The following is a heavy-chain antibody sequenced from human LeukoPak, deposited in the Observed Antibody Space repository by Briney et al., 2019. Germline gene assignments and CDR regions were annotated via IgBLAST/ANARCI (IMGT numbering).Heavy chain of an antibody. CDR1: GFTFSSYA. J-gene: IGHJ4*02. Sequence: GGSLRLSCAASGFTFSSYAMSWVRQAPGKGLEWVSAISGSGGSTYYADSVKGRFTISRDNSKNTLYLQMNSLGAEDTAVYYCAKVGYSSGWYGEYYFDYWGQGTLVTVSS. CDR2: ISGSGGST. D-gene: IGHD6-19*01. V-gene: IGHV3-23*01. CDR3: AKVGYSSGWYGEYYFDY.